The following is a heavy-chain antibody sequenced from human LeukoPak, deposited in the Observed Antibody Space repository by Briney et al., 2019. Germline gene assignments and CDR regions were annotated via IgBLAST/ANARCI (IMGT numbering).Heavy chain of an antibody. CDR2: INHSGST. CDR3: AKTVPFESNAWRQTFDF. CDR1: GGSFGGYY. J-gene: IGHJ4*02. Sequence: SETLSLTCAVYGGSFGGYYWSWIRQPPGKGLEWIGEINHSGSTNYNPSLKSRVTISVDTSKNQFSLKLTSVTAADTAVYFCAKTVPFESNAWRQTFDFWGQGTLVTVSS. V-gene: IGHV4-34*01. D-gene: IGHD3-16*01.